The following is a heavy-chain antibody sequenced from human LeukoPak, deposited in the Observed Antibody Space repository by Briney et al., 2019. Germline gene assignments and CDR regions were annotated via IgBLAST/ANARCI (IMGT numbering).Heavy chain of an antibody. J-gene: IGHJ5*02. Sequence: GGSLRLFCAASGFTFSSYAMSWVRQAPGKGLEWVSAISGSGYNTYYADSVKGRFTISRDNSENTLYLQMDTLRAEDTALYYCAKDRSGGTPTKVMVAWGQGTLVTVSS. CDR1: GFTFSSYA. D-gene: IGHD4-17*01. V-gene: IGHV3-23*01. CDR3: AKDRSGGTPTKVMVA. CDR2: ISGSGYNT.